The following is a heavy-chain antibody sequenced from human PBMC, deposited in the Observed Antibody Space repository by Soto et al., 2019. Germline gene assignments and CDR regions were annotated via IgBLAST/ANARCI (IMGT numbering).Heavy chain of an antibody. CDR3: VRDGSKSLRDWFDP. J-gene: IGHJ5*02. CDR2: VYATGTT. V-gene: IGHV4-4*07. Sequence: TLSLTCNVSGGSISKFYWAWIRKTAGNGLEWMGRVYATGTTDYNPSLRSRVAMSVDISKKTFSLRLRSVTGADSGVYYCVRDGSKSLRDWFDPWGQGILVTVSS. CDR1: GGSISKFY.